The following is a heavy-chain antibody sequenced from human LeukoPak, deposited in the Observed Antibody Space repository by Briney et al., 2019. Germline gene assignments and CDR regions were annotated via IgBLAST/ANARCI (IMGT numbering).Heavy chain of an antibody. J-gene: IGHJ4*02. CDR1: GFTFSDYD. CDR3: ARVAKERVGGVYYFDY. D-gene: IGHD1-1*01. V-gene: IGHV3-13*01. CDR2: IGTAGDT. Sequence: PGGSLRLSCAASGFTFSDYDMHWVRQPTGKGLEWVAAIGTAGDTYYTGSVKGRFTISRENAKNSLYLQTNSLRDGDTAVYYCARVAKERVGGVYYFDYWGQGTLVTVSS.